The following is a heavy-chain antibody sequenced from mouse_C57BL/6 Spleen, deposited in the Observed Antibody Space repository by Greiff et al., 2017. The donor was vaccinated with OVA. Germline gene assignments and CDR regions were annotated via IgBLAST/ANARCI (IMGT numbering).Heavy chain of an antibody. CDR3: ARALYYYGSSYDFDV. CDR2: IDPSDSYT. Sequence: QVQLQQPGAELVKPGASVKLSCKASGYTFTSYWMQWVKQRPGQGLEWIGEIDPSDSYTNYNRKFKGKATLTVDTSSSTAYMQLSSLTSEDSAVYYCARALYYYGSSYDFDVWGTGTTVTVSS. D-gene: IGHD1-1*01. V-gene: IGHV1-50*01. J-gene: IGHJ1*03. CDR1: GYTFTSYW.